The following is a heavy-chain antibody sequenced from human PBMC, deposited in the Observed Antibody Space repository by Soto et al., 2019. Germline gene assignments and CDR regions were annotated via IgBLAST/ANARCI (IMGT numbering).Heavy chain of an antibody. J-gene: IGHJ4*02. CDR3: AKEGQYDSLTGYYYY. Sequence: PSETLSLTCSVSGVAMTYGGYSWSWIRQSPEKGLEWLGYIGHLETTYYNPSFKSRLSLSINRTRNQFSLSLSSMTAADTAVYYCAKEGQYDSLTGYYYYWGQGTLVTVSS. V-gene: IGHV4-30-2*06. D-gene: IGHD3-9*01. CDR2: IGHLETT. CDR1: GVAMTYGGYS.